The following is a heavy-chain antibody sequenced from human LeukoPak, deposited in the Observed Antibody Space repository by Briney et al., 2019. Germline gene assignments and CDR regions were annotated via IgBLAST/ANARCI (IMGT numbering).Heavy chain of an antibody. Sequence: GGSLRLSGAASGFTFSSYEMNWVRQAPGKGLEWVSYISSSGSAIYYADSVKGQFTISRDNAKNSLYLQMNSLRAEDTAVYYCAKLRRTGRDYWGQGTLVTVSS. D-gene: IGHD3/OR15-3a*01. V-gene: IGHV3-48*03. CDR3: AKLRRTGRDY. CDR1: GFTFSSYE. J-gene: IGHJ4*02. CDR2: ISSSGSAI.